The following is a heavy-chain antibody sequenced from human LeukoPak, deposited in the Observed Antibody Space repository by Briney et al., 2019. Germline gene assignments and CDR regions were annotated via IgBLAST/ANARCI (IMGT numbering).Heavy chain of an antibody. J-gene: IGHJ2*01. Sequence: PSETLSLTCTVSGGSISTYYWSWIRQPPGKGLEWIAYIHYSGSTNYNPSLRSRVTISVDTSKNQFSLKLSSVTAADTAVYYCARGLTSSDWYFDLGGRGTLVTVSS. CDR2: IHYSGST. V-gene: IGHV4-59*01. CDR1: GGSISTYY. CDR3: ARGLTSSDWYFDL. D-gene: IGHD4/OR15-4a*01.